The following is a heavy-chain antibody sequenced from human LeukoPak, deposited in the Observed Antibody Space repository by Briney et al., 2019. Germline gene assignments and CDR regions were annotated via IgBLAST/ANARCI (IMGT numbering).Heavy chain of an antibody. CDR3: AKAGVVVVSISLLYDY. V-gene: IGHV3-23*01. J-gene: IGHJ4*02. CDR2: ISGSGGST. Sequence: PGGSLRLSCAASGFTFSSYAMSWVRQAPGKGLEWVSAISGSGGSTYYADSVKGRFTISRDNSKNTLYLQMNSLRAEDTAVYYCAKAGVVVVSISLLYDYWGQGTLVTVSS. CDR1: GFTFSSYA. D-gene: IGHD3-22*01.